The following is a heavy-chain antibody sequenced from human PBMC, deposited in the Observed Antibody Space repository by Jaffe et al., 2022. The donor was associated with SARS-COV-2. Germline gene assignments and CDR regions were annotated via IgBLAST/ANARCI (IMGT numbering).Heavy chain of an antibody. CDR3: ARESPGGSGYYSVSDY. J-gene: IGHJ4*02. CDR1: GGSISSGGYY. CDR2: IYYSGST. D-gene: IGHD3-22*01. V-gene: IGHV4-31*03. Sequence: QVQLQESGPGLVKPSQTLSLTCTVSGGSISSGGYYWSWIRQHPGKGLEWIGYIYYSGSTYYNPSLKSRVTISVDTSKNQFSLKLSSVTAADTAVYYCARESPGGSGYYSVSDYWGQGTLVTVSS.